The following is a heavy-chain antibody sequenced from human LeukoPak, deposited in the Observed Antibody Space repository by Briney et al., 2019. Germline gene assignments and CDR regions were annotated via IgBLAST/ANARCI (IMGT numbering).Heavy chain of an antibody. J-gene: IGHJ4*02. CDR2: IKQDGSEK. CDR3: AISKGGIAAAGAKTFDY. V-gene: IGHV3-7*01. D-gene: IGHD6-13*01. Sequence: GGSLRLSCAASGFTFSSYWMSWVRQAPGKGLEWMANIKQDGSEKYYVDSVKGRFTISRDNAKNSLYLQMNSLRAEDTAVYYCAISKGGIAAAGAKTFDYWGQGTLVTVSS. CDR1: GFTFSSYW.